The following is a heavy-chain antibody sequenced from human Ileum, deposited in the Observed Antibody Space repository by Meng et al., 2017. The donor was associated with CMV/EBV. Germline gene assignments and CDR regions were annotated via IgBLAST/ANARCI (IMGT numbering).Heavy chain of an antibody. V-gene: IGHV6-1*01. J-gene: IGHJ4*02. CDR1: GDSVSSKSVT. D-gene: IGHD2-2*01. CDR2: TYYRSKWYN. CDR3: ARNIFEDQMLPFDY. Sequence: QGQLQQSGPGLVQPSQTRSLPGAISGDSVSSKSVTWNWIRQSPSRGLEWLGRTYYRSKWYNDYAVSVKSRITINPDTSRNHFFLQLSSVSPEDTAVYYCARNIFEDQMLPFDYWGQGTLVTVSS.